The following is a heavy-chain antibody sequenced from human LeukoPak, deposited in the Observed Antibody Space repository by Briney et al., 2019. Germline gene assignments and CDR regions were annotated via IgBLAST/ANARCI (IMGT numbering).Heavy chain of an antibody. CDR3: ARQQLIGMDV. CDR2: FVLSDSYT. CDR1: GYSFTSYW. V-gene: IGHV5-10-1*01. J-gene: IGHJ6*04. D-gene: IGHD6-13*01. Sequence: GESLKISCKGSGYSFTSYWISWVRQLPGKGLGWLGRFVLSDSYTNYSPPFQGHVTISADKSISTAYHQWRSLKASDTAMYYWARQQLIGMDVWGKGTTVTVSS.